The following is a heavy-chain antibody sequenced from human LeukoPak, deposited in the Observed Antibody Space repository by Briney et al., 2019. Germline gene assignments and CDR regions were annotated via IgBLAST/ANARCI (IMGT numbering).Heavy chain of an antibody. CDR3: ARGPFYYDSSGYSDY. Sequence: PGGSLRLSCAASGFTVSSNYMSWVRQAPGKGLEWVSVIYSGGRTYYADSVKGRFTISRDNSKNTLYLQMNSLRAEDTAVYYCARGPFYYDSSGYSDYWGQGTLVTVSS. CDR1: GFTVSSNY. V-gene: IGHV3-66*01. CDR2: IYSGGRT. J-gene: IGHJ4*02. D-gene: IGHD3-22*01.